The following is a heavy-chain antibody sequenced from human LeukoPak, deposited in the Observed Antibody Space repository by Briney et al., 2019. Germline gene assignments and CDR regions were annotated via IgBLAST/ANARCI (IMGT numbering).Heavy chain of an antibody. CDR2: TAHRGST. Sequence: SETLSLTCDVSGYSISGGYFWGWIRQPPGMGLEWIGSTAHRGSTYYNPSLKGRVSISTDGSKNQFSLSLTSVTAADTAIYYCARVTRNSGWFFDYWGQGTLATVSS. CDR1: GYSISGGYF. D-gene: IGHD6-19*01. J-gene: IGHJ4*02. CDR3: ARVTRNSGWFFDY. V-gene: IGHV4-38-2*01.